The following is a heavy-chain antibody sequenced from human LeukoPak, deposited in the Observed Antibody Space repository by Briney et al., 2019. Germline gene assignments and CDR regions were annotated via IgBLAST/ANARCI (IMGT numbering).Heavy chain of an antibody. CDR2: ISYDGSNK. CDR1: GFTFSSYG. Sequence: GGSLRLSCAASGFTFSSYGMHWVRQAPGKGLEWVAVISYDGSNKYYADSVKGRFTISRDNSKNTLYLQMNSLRAEDTAVYYCAKDYASGLPDYWGQGTPVTVSS. J-gene: IGHJ4*02. V-gene: IGHV3-30*18. D-gene: IGHD3-16*01. CDR3: AKDYASGLPDY.